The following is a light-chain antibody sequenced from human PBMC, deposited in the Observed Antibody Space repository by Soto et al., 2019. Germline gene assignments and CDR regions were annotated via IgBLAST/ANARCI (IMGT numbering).Light chain of an antibody. V-gene: IGKV3-11*01. CDR3: QHRSNWPLT. CDR2: DVS. Sequence: EIVLTQSPATLSLSPGERGTLSCRASESVTDYLAWYQQKPGQAPRLLVYDVSNRATGIPARFSGGGSGTDFTLTISNVEPEDFAVYYCQHRSNWPLTFGGGTKVDIK. J-gene: IGKJ4*01. CDR1: ESVTDY.